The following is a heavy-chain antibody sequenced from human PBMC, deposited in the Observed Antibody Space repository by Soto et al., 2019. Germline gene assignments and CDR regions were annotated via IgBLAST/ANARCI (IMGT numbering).Heavy chain of an antibody. J-gene: IGHJ4*02. CDR2: IWYDGSNK. CDR3: AREAWGTASDY. D-gene: IGHD5-18*01. Sequence: GGSLRLSCAASGFTFSSYGMHWVRQAPGKGLEWVAVIWYDGSNKYYADSVKGRFTISRDNSKNTLYLQMNSLRAEDTAVYYCAREAWGTASDYWGQGTLVTVSS. CDR1: GFTFSSYG. V-gene: IGHV3-33*01.